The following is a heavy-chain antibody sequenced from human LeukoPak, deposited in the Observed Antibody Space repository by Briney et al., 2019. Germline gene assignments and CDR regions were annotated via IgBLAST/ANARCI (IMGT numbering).Heavy chain of an antibody. CDR2: ISSSSSYI. CDR3: ARGGSSTVPLWSGYPQNFDY. J-gene: IGHJ4*02. Sequence: PGGSLRLSCAASGFTFSSYSMNWVRQAPGKGLEWVSSISSSSSYIYYADSVKGRFTISRDNAKNSLYLQMNSLRAEDTAVYYCARGGSSTVPLWSGYPQNFDYWGQGTLVTVSS. V-gene: IGHV3-21*01. D-gene: IGHD3-3*01. CDR1: GFTFSSYS.